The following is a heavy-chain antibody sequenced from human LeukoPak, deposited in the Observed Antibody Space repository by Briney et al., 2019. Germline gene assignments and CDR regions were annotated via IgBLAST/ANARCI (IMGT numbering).Heavy chain of an antibody. CDR3: ARVGWGNAASHPNWLDP. CDR2: VYYGGST. V-gene: IGHV4-39*07. Sequence: KPSETLSLNCTVSGGSISSSSHYWGWIRQPPGAGLEWIANVYYGGSTAYNPSLKSRVTISIDTSKNQFSLRLNSVTAAETAVYYCARVGWGNAASHPNWLDPWGQGTLVIVSS. J-gene: IGHJ5*02. D-gene: IGHD3-10*01. CDR1: GGSISSSSHY.